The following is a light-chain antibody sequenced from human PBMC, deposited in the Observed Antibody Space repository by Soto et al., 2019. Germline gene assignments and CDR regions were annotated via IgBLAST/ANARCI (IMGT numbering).Light chain of an antibody. CDR2: GAS. CDR3: QQYGSSPQT. J-gene: IGKJ1*01. Sequence: EIVLTQSPGTLSLSPGQRATLSCRARQSVNSSYLAWFQQKPGQAPRLLIYGASTRATGIPDRFSGSEAGTDFALTISILEPEDFAVYYCQQYGSSPQTFGQGTKVEIK. V-gene: IGKV3-20*01. CDR1: QSVNSSY.